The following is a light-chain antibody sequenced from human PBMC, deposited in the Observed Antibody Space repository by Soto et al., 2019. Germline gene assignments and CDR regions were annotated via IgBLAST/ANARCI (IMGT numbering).Light chain of an antibody. CDR2: WAS. CDR1: QRVLYSSNNKNY. V-gene: IGKV4-1*01. J-gene: IGKJ4*01. CDR3: QQYYSTPLT. Sequence: DIVMTQSPDSLAVSLGERSTINCKSSQRVLYSSNNKNYLAWYQQQPGQPPKLLIYWASTRESVVPDRFSGSGSGTDFTLIISSLQAEDVAVYYCQQYYSTPLTFGGGTKVAIK.